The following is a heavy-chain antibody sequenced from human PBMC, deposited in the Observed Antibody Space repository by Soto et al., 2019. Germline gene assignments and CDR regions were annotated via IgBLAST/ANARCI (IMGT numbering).Heavy chain of an antibody. CDR3: ARFYGDYYYGMDV. CDR1: GGMFRNDG. D-gene: IGHD4-17*01. V-gene: IGHV3-74*01. Sequence: GGPMRLPCIAFGGMFRNDGRILVRKAPGKGLVWVSRINSDGSSTDYADSVKGRFTISRDNAKNTLYLQMNSLRVEDTAVYYCARFYGDYYYGMDVWVQGTKVTV. CDR2: INSDGSST. J-gene: IGHJ6*02.